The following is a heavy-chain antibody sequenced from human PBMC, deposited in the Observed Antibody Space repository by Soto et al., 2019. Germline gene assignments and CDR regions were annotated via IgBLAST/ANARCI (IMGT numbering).Heavy chain of an antibody. D-gene: IGHD2-2*01. J-gene: IGHJ6*02. CDR3: AVRKRGVDIVVVPAAGYYYYYGMDV. V-gene: IGHV1-69*13. CDR1: GGTFSGYA. Sequence: GASVKVSCKASGGTFSGYAISWVRQAPGQGLEWMGGIIPIFGTANYAQKFQGRVTITADESTSTAYMELSSLRSEDTAVYYCAVRKRGVDIVVVPAAGYYYYYGMDVWGQGTTVTVSS. CDR2: IIPIFGTA.